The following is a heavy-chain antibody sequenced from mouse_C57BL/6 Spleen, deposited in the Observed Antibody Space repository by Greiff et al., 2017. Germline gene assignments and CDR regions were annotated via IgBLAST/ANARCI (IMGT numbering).Heavy chain of an antibody. CDR1: GYTFTDYY. V-gene: IGHV1-19*01. D-gene: IGHD1-1*01. CDR2: INPYNGGT. CDR3: ASNDGRRGYYLEG. Sequence: EVQLQESGPVLVKPGASVKMSCKASGYTFTDYYMNWVKQSHGKSLEWIGVINPYNGGTSYNQKFKGKATLTVDTASSTAYMELNSLTSEDSAVYYCASNDGRRGYYLEGWGQGTTLTVSS. J-gene: IGHJ2*01.